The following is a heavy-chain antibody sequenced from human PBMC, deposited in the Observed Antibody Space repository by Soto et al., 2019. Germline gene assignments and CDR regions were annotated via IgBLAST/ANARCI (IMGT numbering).Heavy chain of an antibody. CDR1: GGSISSGGYY. J-gene: IGHJ4*01. CDR3: ARVPWSTAMVTFDC. CDR2: IYYSGST. D-gene: IGHD5-18*01. Sequence: SETLSLTCTVSGGSISSGGYYWTWIRQHPGKGLEWIGYIYYSGSTYYNPSLKSRVTISVDTSKNQFSLKLSSVTAADTAVYYCARVPWSTAMVTFDCWGHGTLVTVSS. V-gene: IGHV4-31*03.